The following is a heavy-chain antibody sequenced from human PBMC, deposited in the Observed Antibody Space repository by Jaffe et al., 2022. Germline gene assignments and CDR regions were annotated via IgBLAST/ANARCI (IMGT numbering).Heavy chain of an antibody. CDR3: ARIAVAGMLYFDY. CDR2: IYYSGST. CDR1: GGSISSSSYY. D-gene: IGHD6-19*01. Sequence: QLQLQESGPGLVKPSETLSLTCTVSGGSISSSSYYWGWIRQPPGKGLEWIGSIYYSGSTYYNPSLKSRVTISVDTSKNQFSLKLSSVTAADTAVYYCARIAVAGMLYFDYWGQGTLVTVSS. J-gene: IGHJ4*02. V-gene: IGHV4-39*01.